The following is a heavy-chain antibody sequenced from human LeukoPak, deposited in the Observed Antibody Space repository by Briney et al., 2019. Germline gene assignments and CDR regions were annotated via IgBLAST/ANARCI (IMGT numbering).Heavy chain of an antibody. Sequence: GGSLRLSCAASGFTFDDCAMHWVRHAPGKGLEWVSGISWNSGSVGYADSVKGRFTISRDNAKNSLYLQMNSLRAEDTALYYCAKGSHYYDSSGFDYWGQGTLVTVSS. CDR1: GFTFDDCA. CDR3: AKGSHYYDSSGFDY. CDR2: ISWNSGSV. V-gene: IGHV3-9*01. J-gene: IGHJ4*02. D-gene: IGHD3-22*01.